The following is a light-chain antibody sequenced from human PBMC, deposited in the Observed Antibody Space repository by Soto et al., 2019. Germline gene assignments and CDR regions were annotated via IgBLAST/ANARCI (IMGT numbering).Light chain of an antibody. CDR2: DAS. CDR1: RDISVY. J-gene: IGKJ2*01. Sequence: DIQMTQSPSSLSASVGDRVTITCQASRDISVYLNWYQQKPGKPPKLLVYDASNLQTGVPSRFSGSVSGTHYPLTISNLQPEYIAAYYCQQYDNLPPYTFGQGTNLDIK. CDR3: QQYDNLPPYT. V-gene: IGKV1-33*01.